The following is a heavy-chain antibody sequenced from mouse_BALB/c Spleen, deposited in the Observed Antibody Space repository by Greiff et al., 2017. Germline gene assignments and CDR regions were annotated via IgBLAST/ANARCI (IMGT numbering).Heavy chain of an antibody. CDR1: GFNIKDTY. CDR2: ILPGSGST. CDR3: ARWVIFAY. V-gene: IGHV14-3*02. D-gene: IGHD2-13*01. J-gene: IGHJ3*01. Sequence: VQLQQSGAELVKPGASVKLSCTASGFNIKDTYMHWVKQRPGHGLEWIGEILPGSGSTNYNEKFKGKATFTADTSSNTAYMQLSSLTSEDSAVYYCARWVIFAYWGQGTLVTVSA.